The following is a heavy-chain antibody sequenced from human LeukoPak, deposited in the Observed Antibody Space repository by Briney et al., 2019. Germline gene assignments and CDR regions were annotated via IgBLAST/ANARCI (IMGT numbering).Heavy chain of an antibody. Sequence: PGGSLRLSCAASGFSFNESYMTWIRQAPGKGLEWVAYISGRSYSMYYADSVKGQFNISRDNSLNSLYLHMSSLRADDTAVYYCVRGKRRFDYWGQGTLVTVSS. J-gene: IGHJ4*02. CDR2: ISGRSYSM. V-gene: IGHV3-11*01. CDR3: VRGKRRFDY. CDR1: GFSFNESY.